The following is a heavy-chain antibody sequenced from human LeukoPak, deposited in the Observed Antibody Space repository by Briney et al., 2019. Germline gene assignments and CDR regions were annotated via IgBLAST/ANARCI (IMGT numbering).Heavy chain of an antibody. CDR1: GYTFTGYY. V-gene: IGHV1-2*02. J-gene: IGHJ3*02. CDR2: INPNSGGT. Sequence: ASVKVSCKASGYTFTGYYMHWVRQAPGQGLEWMGWINPNSGGTNYAQKFQGRVTMTRDTSISTAYMELSSLRSEDTAVYYCAREAPYYYDSSGYYKLGDAFDIWGQGTMVTVSS. CDR3: AREAPYYYDSSGYYKLGDAFDI. D-gene: IGHD3-22*01.